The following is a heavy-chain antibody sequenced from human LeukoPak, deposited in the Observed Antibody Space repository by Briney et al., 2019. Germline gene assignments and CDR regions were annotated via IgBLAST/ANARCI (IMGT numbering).Heavy chain of an antibody. CDR1: GGSFSGYY. Sequence: SETLSLTCAVYGGSFSGYYWSWIRQPPGKGLERIGEINHSGSTNYNPSLKSRVTISVDTSKNQFSLKLSSVTAADTAVYYCATRRGGYCSSTSCYTRSGEDYWGQGTLVTVSS. J-gene: IGHJ4*02. D-gene: IGHD2-2*02. V-gene: IGHV4-34*01. CDR3: ATRRGGYCSSTSCYTRSGEDY. CDR2: INHSGST.